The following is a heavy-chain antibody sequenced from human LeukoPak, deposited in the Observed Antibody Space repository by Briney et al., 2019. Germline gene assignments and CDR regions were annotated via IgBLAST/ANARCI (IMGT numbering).Heavy chain of an antibody. J-gene: IGHJ4*02. CDR3: AKDSTPKYYYGSGSYLADY. V-gene: IGHV3-23*01. Sequence: GGSLRLSCAAXGXXFSSYAMSWVRXAPGKGLXWVSAISGSGGSTYYADSVKGRFTISRDNSKNTLYLQMNSLRAEDTAVYYCAKDSTPKYYYGSGSYLADYWGQGTLVTVSS. D-gene: IGHD3-10*01. CDR2: ISGSGGST. CDR1: GXXFSSYA.